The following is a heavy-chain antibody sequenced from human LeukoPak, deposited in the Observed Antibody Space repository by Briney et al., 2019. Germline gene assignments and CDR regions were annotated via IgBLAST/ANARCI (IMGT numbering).Heavy chain of an antibody. V-gene: IGHV1-18*01. CDR3: ARVSERGYCSGGSCYSRDWFDP. J-gene: IGHJ5*02. Sequence: ASVKVSCKASGYTFTSYGISWVRQAPGQGLEWMGWISAYNGNTNYAQKLQGRVTMTTDTSTSTAYMELRSLRSDDTAVYYCARVSERGYCSGGSCYSRDWFDPWGQGTLVTVSS. D-gene: IGHD2-15*01. CDR1: GYTFTSYG. CDR2: ISAYNGNT.